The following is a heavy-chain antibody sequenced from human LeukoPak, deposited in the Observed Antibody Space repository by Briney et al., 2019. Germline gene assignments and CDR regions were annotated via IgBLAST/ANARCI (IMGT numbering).Heavy chain of an antibody. V-gene: IGHV1-2*02. CDR3: AREEYCTNGVCYSGLGY. D-gene: IGHD2-8*01. Sequence: ASVTVSCKASGYTFTDYYMHWVRQAPGQGLEWMGWINPNSGGTNYAQKFQGRVTMTRDTSISTAYMELSRLRSDDTAVYYCAREEYCTNGVCYSGLGYWGQGTLVTVSS. J-gene: IGHJ4*02. CDR2: INPNSGGT. CDR1: GYTFTDYY.